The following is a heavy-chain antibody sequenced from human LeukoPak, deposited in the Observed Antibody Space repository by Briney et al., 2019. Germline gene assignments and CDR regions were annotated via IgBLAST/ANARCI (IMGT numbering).Heavy chain of an antibody. D-gene: IGHD5-18*01. CDR3: ARGGYGSS. CDR2: ISSSGRTT. V-gene: IGHV3-48*03. CDR1: GFTFSTYE. J-gene: IGHJ1*01. Sequence: PGGSLRLSCAASGFTFSTYEMNWVRQAPGKGLEWVSYISSSGRTTYYADSVKGRFTISRDNAKNSLYLQMNSLSAEDTAVYYCARGGYGSSWGQETLVTVSS.